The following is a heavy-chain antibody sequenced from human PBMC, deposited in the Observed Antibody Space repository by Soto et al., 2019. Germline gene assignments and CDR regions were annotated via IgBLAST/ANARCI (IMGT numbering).Heavy chain of an antibody. CDR1: GYPISSGYY. D-gene: IGHD5-12*01. CDR2: IHHSGST. CDR3: ARSSGYVPGGY. Sequence: SETLSLTCAVSGYPISSGYYWGWIRQPPGKGLEWIGIIHHSGSTYYNPSLRSRITISVDTSKDQFSLKMPSVTAADTAVYYCARSSGYVPGGYWGQGILVTVSS. V-gene: IGHV4-38-2*01. J-gene: IGHJ4*02.